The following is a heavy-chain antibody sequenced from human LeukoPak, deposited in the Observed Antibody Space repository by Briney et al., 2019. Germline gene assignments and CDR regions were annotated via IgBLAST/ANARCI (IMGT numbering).Heavy chain of an antibody. CDR1: GFTFSRYS. V-gene: IGHV3-48*04. J-gene: IGHJ3*02. CDR2: ISRSSSTI. D-gene: IGHD1-26*01. CDR3: AKDQWARGADDAFDI. Sequence: GGSLRLSCAASGFTFSRYSMNWVRQAPGKGLEWVSYISRSSSTIHYADSVKGRFTISRDNAKSSLFLQVSSLRAEDTAVYYCAKDQWARGADDAFDIWGQGTMVTVSS.